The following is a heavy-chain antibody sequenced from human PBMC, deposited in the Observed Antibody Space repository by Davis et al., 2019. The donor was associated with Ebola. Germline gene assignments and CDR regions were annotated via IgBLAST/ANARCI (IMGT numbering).Heavy chain of an antibody. CDR1: GYSFTSYW. CDR2: IDPSDSYT. Sequence: GESLKISCKGSGYSFTSYWITWVRQMPGKGLEWMGRIDPSDSYTNYSPSFQGHVTISAGKSISTAYLQWSSLKASDTAMYYCARRWYSSSWYFDYWGQGTLVTVSS. J-gene: IGHJ4*02. V-gene: IGHV5-10-1*01. CDR3: ARRWYSSSWYFDY. D-gene: IGHD6-13*01.